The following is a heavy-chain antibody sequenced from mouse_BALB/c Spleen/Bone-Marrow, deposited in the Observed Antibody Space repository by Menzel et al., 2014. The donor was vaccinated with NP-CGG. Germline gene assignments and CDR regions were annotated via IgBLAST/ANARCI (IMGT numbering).Heavy chain of an antibody. J-gene: IGHJ3*01. CDR2: INPNNGGT. Sequence: VQLQQSGPEVVKPGASVKISCKTSGYTFTEYTMHWVKQSHGKSLVWIGGINPNNGGTTYNQKFKGKATLTVDKSSSTAYIELRSLTSEDSAVYYCARSYGYERSWFAYWGQGTLVTVSA. CDR1: GYTFTEYT. V-gene: IGHV1-18*01. CDR3: ARSYGYERSWFAY. D-gene: IGHD2-2*01.